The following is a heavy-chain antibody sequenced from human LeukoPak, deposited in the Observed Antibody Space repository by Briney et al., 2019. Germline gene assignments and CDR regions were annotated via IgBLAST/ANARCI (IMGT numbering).Heavy chain of an antibody. Sequence: SETLSLTCAVYGGSFSGYYWSWIRQPPGKGLEWIGEINHSGSTNYNPSLKSRVTISVDTSKNQFSLKLSSVTAADTAVYYCARGGYSRGWYFQMRTFDYWGQGTLVTVSS. J-gene: IGHJ4*02. CDR3: ARGGYSRGWYFQMRTFDY. D-gene: IGHD6-19*01. CDR1: GGSFSGYY. V-gene: IGHV4-34*01. CDR2: INHSGST.